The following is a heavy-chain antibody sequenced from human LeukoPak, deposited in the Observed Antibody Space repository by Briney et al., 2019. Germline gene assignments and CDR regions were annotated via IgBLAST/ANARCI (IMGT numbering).Heavy chain of an antibody. V-gene: IGHV4-61*01. CDR3: ARDRRGYATAFDI. Sequence: SETLSLTCTVSGGSISSRSYSWGWIRQPPGKGLEWIGYIYYSGSTNYNPSLKSRVTISVDTSKNQFSLNLSSVTAADTAVYYCARDRRGYATAFDIWGQGTMVTVFS. CDR1: GGSISSRSYS. CDR2: IYYSGST. D-gene: IGHD5-12*01. J-gene: IGHJ3*02.